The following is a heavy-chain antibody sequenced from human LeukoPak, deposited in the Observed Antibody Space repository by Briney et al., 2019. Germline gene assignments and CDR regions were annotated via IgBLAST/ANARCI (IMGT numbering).Heavy chain of an antibody. CDR2: ISSSSSYI. D-gene: IGHD3-9*01. CDR1: GFTFSSYS. CDR3: ARDSGPNYDILTGYSAHYWYFDL. Sequence: AGGSLRLSCAASGFTFSSYSMNWVRQAPEKGLEWVSSISSSSSYIYYADSVKGRFTISRDNAKNSLYLQMNSLRAEDTAVYYCARDSGPNYDILTGYSAHYWYFDLWGRGTLVTVSS. J-gene: IGHJ2*01. V-gene: IGHV3-21*01.